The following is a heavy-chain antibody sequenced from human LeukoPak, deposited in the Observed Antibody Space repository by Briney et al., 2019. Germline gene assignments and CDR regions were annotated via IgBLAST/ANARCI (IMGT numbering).Heavy chain of an antibody. CDR3: AKDRADFGHMDV. CDR1: GFIFSSYW. CDR2: IKQAGTEN. J-gene: IGHJ6*03. D-gene: IGHD3-3*01. Sequence: GGSLRLSCAASGFIFSSYWMTWVRQAPGKGLEWVANIKQAGTENSYVDSVKGRFTISRDNSKNTLYLQMNSLRAEDTAVYYCAKDRADFGHMDVWGKGTTVTVSS. V-gene: IGHV3-7*01.